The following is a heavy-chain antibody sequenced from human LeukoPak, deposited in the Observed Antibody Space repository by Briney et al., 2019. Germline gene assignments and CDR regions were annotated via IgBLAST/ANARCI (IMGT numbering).Heavy chain of an antibody. CDR2: ISACNGNT. CDR1: GYTFTSYG. J-gene: IGHJ4*02. CDR3: ARDRYYDSSGYYLTIFDY. V-gene: IGHV1-18*01. Sequence: ASVKVSCKASGYTFTSYGISWVRQAPGQGLEWMGWISACNGNTNYAQKLQGRVTMTTDTSTSTAYMELRSLRSDDTAVYYCARDRYYDSSGYYLTIFDYWGQGTLVTVSS. D-gene: IGHD3-22*01.